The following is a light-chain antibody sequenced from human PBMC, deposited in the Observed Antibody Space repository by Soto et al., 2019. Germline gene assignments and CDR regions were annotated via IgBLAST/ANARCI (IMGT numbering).Light chain of an antibody. CDR1: QSVSSN. V-gene: IGKV3-15*01. J-gene: IGKJ2*01. CDR3: QQYKNWPPYT. Sequence: EIVMTQSPATLSVSTGERATLSCRASQSVSSNLAWYQQKPGQAPRLLIYGASTRATGIQARFSGSGSGTEFTLTISSLHAEDFAVYYCQQYKNWPPYTFGQGNQLEIK. CDR2: GAS.